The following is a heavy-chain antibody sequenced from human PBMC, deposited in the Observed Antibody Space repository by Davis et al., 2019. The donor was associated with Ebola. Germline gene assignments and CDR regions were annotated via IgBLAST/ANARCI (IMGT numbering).Heavy chain of an antibody. J-gene: IGHJ5*02. D-gene: IGHD3-10*01. CDR2: INHSGST. CDR3: ARGVLLWFGEILYLEVSWFDP. CDR1: GGSISSYY. V-gene: IGHV4-34*01. Sequence: PSETLSLTCTVSGGSISSYYWSWIRQPPGKGLEWIGEINHSGSTNYNPSLKSRVTISVDTSKNQFSLKLSSVTAADTAVYYCARGVLLWFGEILYLEVSWFDPWGQGTLVTVSS.